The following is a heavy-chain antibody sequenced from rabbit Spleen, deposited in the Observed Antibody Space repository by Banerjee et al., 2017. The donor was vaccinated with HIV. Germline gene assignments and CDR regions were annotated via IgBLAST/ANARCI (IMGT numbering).Heavy chain of an antibody. CDR2: IYTGDGAS. CDR1: GFDFNSYQY. J-gene: IGHJ4*01. Sequence: QRQVEESGGGLVKPGGNLTLTCKASGFDFNSYQYMCWVRQAPGKGLELIACIYTGDGASSYANWAKDRFTISKTSNTVDLKMTSLTAADTATYFCARRGAGVIGWNFYLWGPCTLVTVS. D-gene: IGHD4-1*01. V-gene: IGHV1S43*01. CDR3: ARRGAGVIGWNFYL.